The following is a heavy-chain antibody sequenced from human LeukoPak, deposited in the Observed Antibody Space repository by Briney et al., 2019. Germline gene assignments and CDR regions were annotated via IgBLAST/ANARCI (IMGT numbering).Heavy chain of an antibody. CDR2: IWYDGSNK. J-gene: IGHJ4*02. V-gene: IGHV3-33*01. Sequence: GGSLRLSCAASGFTFSSYGMHWVRQAPGKGLEWVAVIWYDGSNKYYTDSVKGRFTISRDNSENTLYLQMNSLRADDTAVYYCARDLRRAYSAGYGDYWGQGTLVTVSS. D-gene: IGHD5-18*01. CDR3: ARDLRRAYSAGYGDY. CDR1: GFTFSSYG.